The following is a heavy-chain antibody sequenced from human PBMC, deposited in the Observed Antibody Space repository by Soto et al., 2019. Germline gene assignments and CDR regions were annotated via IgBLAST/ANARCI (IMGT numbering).Heavy chain of an antibody. Sequence: EVQLVESGGGLVQPGGSLRLSCVTSGFTFSSYWMHWVRQDPGKGLMWVACLSGDGTDTRYADSVKGRFSISRDNAKDTLYLQMNSLKDEDTAVYFCGRDPMDSTPIDLWGQGALVTVSS. J-gene: IGHJ4*02. CDR3: GRDPMDSTPIDL. D-gene: IGHD2-15*01. V-gene: IGHV3-74*01. CDR1: GFTFSSYW. CDR2: LSGDGTDT.